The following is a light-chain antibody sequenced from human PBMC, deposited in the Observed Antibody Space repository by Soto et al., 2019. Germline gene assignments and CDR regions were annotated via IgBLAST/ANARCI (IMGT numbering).Light chain of an antibody. V-gene: IGLV2-11*01. J-gene: IGLJ3*02. CDR3: CSYAGSYTWV. CDR2: DVS. Sequence: QSALTQPRSVSGSPGQSVTISCTGTSNDIGGYNYVSWYQQHPGKAPKLMIYDVSKRPSGVTDRFSGSKSGNTASLTISGLQAEDEADYYCCSYAGSYTWVFGGGTKLTVL. CDR1: SNDIGGYNY.